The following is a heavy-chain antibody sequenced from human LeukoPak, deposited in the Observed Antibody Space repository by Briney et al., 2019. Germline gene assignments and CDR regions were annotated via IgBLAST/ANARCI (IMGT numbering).Heavy chain of an antibody. Sequence: GGSLRLSCAASGFTFSSYAMSWVRQAPGKGLEWVSTISGSGGSTYYADSVKGRFTISRDNSKNTLYLQMNSLRAEDTAIYHCAKGRSGTSVAGTNFDSWGQGTLVTVSS. CDR3: AKGRSGTSVAGTNFDS. D-gene: IGHD6-19*01. CDR2: ISGSGGST. V-gene: IGHV3-23*01. CDR1: GFTFSSYA. J-gene: IGHJ4*02.